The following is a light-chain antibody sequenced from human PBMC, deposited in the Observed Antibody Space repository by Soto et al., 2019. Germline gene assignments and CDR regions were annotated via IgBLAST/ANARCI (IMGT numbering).Light chain of an antibody. CDR2: INN. J-gene: IGLJ2*01. V-gene: IGLV1-44*01. CDR1: SSNIGTNT. Sequence: QSVLTQPPSASGTPGQRVTISCSGSSSNIGTNTVHWYQQLPGTAPKLLIYINNQRPSGVPDRFSGSKSGTSASLAISGLQSEDEADYYCAAWDDSLNGPVFGGGTKLTVL. CDR3: AAWDDSLNGPV.